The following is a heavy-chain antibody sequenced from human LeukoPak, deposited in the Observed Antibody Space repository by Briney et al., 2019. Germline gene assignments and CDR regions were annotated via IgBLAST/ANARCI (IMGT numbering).Heavy chain of an antibody. CDR2: IHTGNGNT. V-gene: IGHV1-3*04. D-gene: IGHD2-2*03. CDR1: GYTFTSYS. J-gene: IGHJ3*02. CDR3: ARDRVDIVVVPAAAPDAFDI. Sequence: ASVKVSCKASGYTFTSYSVHWVRQAPGQRLEWMGWIHTGNGNTKYSQKFQGRVTMTRDTSISTAYMELSRLRSDDTAVYYCARDRVDIVVVPAAAPDAFDIWGQGTMVTVSS.